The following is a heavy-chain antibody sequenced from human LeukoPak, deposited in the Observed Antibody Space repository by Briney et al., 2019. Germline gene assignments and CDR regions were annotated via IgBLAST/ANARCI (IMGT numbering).Heavy chain of an antibody. V-gene: IGHV4-4*07. D-gene: IGHD6-6*01. J-gene: IGHJ4*02. CDR2: IYTSGST. Sequence: SETLSLTCTVSGGSISSYYWSWIRQPAGKGLEWIGRIYTSGSTNYNPSLKSRVTMSVDTSKNQFSLKLNSVSAADTAVYYCARDRPGSSSLDYWGQGTLVTVSS. CDR1: GGSISSYY. CDR3: ARDRPGSSSLDY.